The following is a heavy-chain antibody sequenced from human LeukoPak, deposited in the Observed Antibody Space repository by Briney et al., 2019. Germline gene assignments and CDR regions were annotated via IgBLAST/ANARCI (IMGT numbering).Heavy chain of an antibody. J-gene: IGHJ4*02. CDR3: ARPYYGSGSYRDPFDY. CDR1: GFTFSSYA. Sequence: GGSLRLSCAASGFTFSSYAMSWVRQAPGKGLEWVSAIIGSGDSTNYADSVKGRFAVSRDNSKNTLDLQMSSLRAEDTALYYCARPYYGSGSYRDPFDYWGQGTLVTVSS. D-gene: IGHD3-10*01. V-gene: IGHV3-23*01. CDR2: IIGSGDST.